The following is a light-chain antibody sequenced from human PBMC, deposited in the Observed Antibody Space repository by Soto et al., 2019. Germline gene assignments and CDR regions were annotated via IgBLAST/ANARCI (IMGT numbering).Light chain of an antibody. CDR2: QVT. Sequence: QSVLTQPASVSGSPGQSITISCTGTSSDVGGYNYVSWYQQHPGKAPKLMIYQVTNRPSGVSNRFSGSKSGNTASLTISGLQPEDEADYYCGSYTSSSTYYVFGTGTKVTV. J-gene: IGLJ1*01. CDR1: SSDVGGYNY. CDR3: GSYTSSSTYYV. V-gene: IGLV2-14*01.